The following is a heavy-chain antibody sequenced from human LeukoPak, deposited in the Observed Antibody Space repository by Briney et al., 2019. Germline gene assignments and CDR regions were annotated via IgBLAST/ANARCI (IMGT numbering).Heavy chain of an antibody. D-gene: IGHD2-21*02. CDR2: INGIGDDT. V-gene: IGHV3-23*01. CDR1: GFTFSSDA. CDR3: AKGAARAYCGGDCFY. J-gene: IGHJ4*02. Sequence: PGRSLRLSCAASGFTFSSDAMSWVRQTPGKGLEWVSAINGIGDDTHYADSVRGRFTISRDNSKNTLFMQMNSLRAEDTAIYYCAKGAARAYCGGDCFYWGQGALVTVSS.